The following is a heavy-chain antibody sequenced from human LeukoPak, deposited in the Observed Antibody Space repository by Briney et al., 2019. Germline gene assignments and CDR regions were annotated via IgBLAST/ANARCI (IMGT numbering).Heavy chain of an antibody. Sequence: TGRSLRLSCAASGFTFSSYAMHWVRQAPGKGLEWVAVISYDGSNKYYADPVKGRFTISRDNSKNTVFMEMNSLKPEDTALYYCVRSEHIVVVTSTPASYWGQGTLVTVSS. V-gene: IGHV3-30-3*01. CDR3: VRSEHIVVVTSTPASY. J-gene: IGHJ4*02. CDR1: GFTFSSYA. CDR2: ISYDGSNK. D-gene: IGHD2-21*02.